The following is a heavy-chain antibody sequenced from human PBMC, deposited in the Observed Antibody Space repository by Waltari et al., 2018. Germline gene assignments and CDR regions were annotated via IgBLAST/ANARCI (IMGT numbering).Heavy chain of an antibody. D-gene: IGHD3-22*01. Sequence: QVQLQQWGPGLLKPSETLSLTCAVYGGSFSGYYWSWIRRPPGTGLEWIGEINHSGSTNYNPSLKSRVTISVDTSKNQFSLKLSSVTAADTAVYYCARAWGYYYDSSGFPPFDYWGQGTLVTVSS. J-gene: IGHJ4*02. CDR3: ARAWGYYYDSSGFPPFDY. CDR1: GGSFSGYY. V-gene: IGHV4-34*01. CDR2: INHSGST.